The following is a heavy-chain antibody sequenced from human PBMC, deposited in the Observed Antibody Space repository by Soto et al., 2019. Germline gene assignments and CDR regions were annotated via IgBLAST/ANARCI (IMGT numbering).Heavy chain of an antibody. D-gene: IGHD3-3*01. CDR2: IYYSGST. V-gene: IGHV4-39*01. CDR3: ARSCYDFWSGYHGSYYMDV. Sequence: QLQLQESGPGLVKPSETLSLTCTVSGGSISSSSYYWGWIRQPPGKGLEWIGSIYYSGSTYYNPSLKSRVTISVDTSKNQFSLKLSSVTAADTAVYYCARSCYDFWSGYHGSYYMDVWGKGTTVTVSS. CDR1: GGSISSSSYY. J-gene: IGHJ6*03.